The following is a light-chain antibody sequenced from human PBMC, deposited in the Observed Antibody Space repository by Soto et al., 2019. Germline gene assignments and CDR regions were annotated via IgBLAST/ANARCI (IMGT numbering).Light chain of an antibody. CDR3: QQYGSSPLT. Sequence: RPAGTECISPGERDTQKCRASQSVSSYLAWYQQKPGQAPRLLIYDASNRATGIPDRFSGSGSGTDFALTISRLEPEDFALYYCQQYGSSPLTFGGGTKVDIK. CDR1: QSVSSY. V-gene: IGKV3-20*01. CDR2: DAS. J-gene: IGKJ4*01.